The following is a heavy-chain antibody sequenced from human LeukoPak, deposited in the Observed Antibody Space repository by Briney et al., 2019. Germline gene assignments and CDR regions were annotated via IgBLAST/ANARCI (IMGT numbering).Heavy chain of an antibody. D-gene: IGHD3-3*01. Sequence: GGSLRLSCAASGFTFSSYWMHWVRQAPGKGLVWVSRINSDGSSTSYADSVKGRFTISRDNAKNTLYLQMNSPRAEDTAVYYCARAGITIFGPSVWGQGTLVTVSS. CDR2: INSDGSST. V-gene: IGHV3-74*01. CDR1: GFTFSSYW. J-gene: IGHJ4*02. CDR3: ARAGITIFGPSV.